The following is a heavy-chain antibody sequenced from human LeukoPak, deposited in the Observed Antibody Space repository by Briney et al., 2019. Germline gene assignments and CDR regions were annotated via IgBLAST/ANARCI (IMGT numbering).Heavy chain of an antibody. Sequence: PGGSLRLSCAASGFTFSSYAMNWVRQAPGKGLEWVSALSGSGGSTYYADSVKGRFTISRDNSTNTLYLQMNSLRAEDTAVYYCAKSIVATIEGYYFDYWGQGTLVTVSS. CDR2: LSGSGGST. CDR1: GFTFSSYA. CDR3: AKSIVATIEGYYFDY. J-gene: IGHJ4*02. V-gene: IGHV3-23*01. D-gene: IGHD5-12*01.